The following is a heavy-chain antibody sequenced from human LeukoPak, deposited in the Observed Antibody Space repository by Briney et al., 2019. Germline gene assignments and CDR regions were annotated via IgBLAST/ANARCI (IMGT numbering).Heavy chain of an antibody. CDR2: ISSSSSYI. CDR1: GFSFGIYW. V-gene: IGHV3-21*01. CDR3: ARVSGGKWELLGSVHY. Sequence: PGGSLRLSCEGTGFSFGIYWMSWVRQAPGKGLEWVSSISSSSSYIYYADSVKGRFTISRDNARNSLYLQMNSLRADDTAVYYCARVSGGKWELLGSVHYWGQGTLVTVSS. D-gene: IGHD1-26*01. J-gene: IGHJ4*02.